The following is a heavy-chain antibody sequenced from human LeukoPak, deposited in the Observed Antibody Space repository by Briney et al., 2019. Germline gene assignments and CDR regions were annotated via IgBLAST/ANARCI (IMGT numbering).Heavy chain of an antibody. CDR3: ARDPEHYGSGSYLDY. Sequence: PGKSLRLSCAASEFTFSSYAINWVRQAPGKGLEWVAVISYDGTNKNYADSVKGRFTISRDSSKNTVYLEMNSLRGEDTAVYYCARDPEHYGSGSYLDYWGQGSLVTVSS. CDR1: EFTFSSYA. CDR2: ISYDGTNK. V-gene: IGHV3-30-3*01. D-gene: IGHD3-10*01. J-gene: IGHJ4*02.